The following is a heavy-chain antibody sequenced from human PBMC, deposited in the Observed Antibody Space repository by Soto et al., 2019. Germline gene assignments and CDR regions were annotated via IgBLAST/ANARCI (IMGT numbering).Heavy chain of an antibody. Sequence: GESLKISCAASGFTFSSYAMSWVRQAPGKGLEWVSAISGSGGSTYYADSVKGRFTISRDNSKNTLYLQMNSLRAEDTAVYYCAKLRGDAFDIWGQGTMVTVSS. CDR2: ISGSGGST. CDR1: GFTFSSYA. D-gene: IGHD3-10*01. CDR3: AKLRGDAFDI. J-gene: IGHJ3*02. V-gene: IGHV3-23*01.